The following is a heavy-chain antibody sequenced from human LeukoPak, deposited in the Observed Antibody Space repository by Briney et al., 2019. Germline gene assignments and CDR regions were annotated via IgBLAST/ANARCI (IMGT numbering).Heavy chain of an antibody. V-gene: IGHV4-59*01. CDR1: GGSIKNYY. CDR2: IYYSGST. CDR3: ARWGEAAAGIYY. J-gene: IGHJ4*02. Sequence: PSETLSLTCTVSGGSIKNYYWSWIRQSPGKGLEWLGYIYYSGSTNYNPSLTSRITISVDTPKNQFSLKLSSVTAADTAVYYCARWGEAAAGIYYWGQGTLVTVSS. D-gene: IGHD6-13*01.